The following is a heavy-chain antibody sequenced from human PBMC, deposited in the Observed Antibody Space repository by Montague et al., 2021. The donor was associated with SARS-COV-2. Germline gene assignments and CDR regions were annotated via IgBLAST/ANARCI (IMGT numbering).Heavy chain of an antibody. Sequence: SRRLSWAASGFTFSNYAMNWVRQAPGKGLEWVSVIFGSGSSTYYADSVKGRFTISRDNSKNTLYLQINSLRAEDTAIYYCAKDASMVRAVIVWYFDLWGRGTPVTVSS. CDR3: AKDASMVRAVIVWYFDL. J-gene: IGHJ2*01. V-gene: IGHV3-23*03. CDR2: IFGSGSST. CDR1: GFTFSNYA. D-gene: IGHD3-10*01.